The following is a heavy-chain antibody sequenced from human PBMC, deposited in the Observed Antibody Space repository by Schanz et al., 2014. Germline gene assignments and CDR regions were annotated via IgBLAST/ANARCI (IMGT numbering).Heavy chain of an antibody. CDR1: GGSISSGGSS. CDR2: IYHSGST. J-gene: IGHJ5*01. D-gene: IGHD4-17*01. V-gene: IGHV4-30-2*01. CDR3: ARSPGDFPGWFDS. Sequence: QLQLQESGSGLVKPSQTLSLTCGVSGGSISSGGSSWNWIRLPPGKGLEWIGYIYHSGSTYYNPSLTRRVTISVDRSKNQSSLILNAVTAADTAVYYCARSPGDFPGWFDSWGQGILVTVSS.